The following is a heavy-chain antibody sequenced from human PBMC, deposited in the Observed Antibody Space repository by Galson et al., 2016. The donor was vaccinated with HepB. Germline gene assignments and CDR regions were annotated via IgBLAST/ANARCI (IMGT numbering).Heavy chain of an antibody. CDR1: GFTFSSYS. J-gene: IGHJ6*02. Sequence: SLRLSCAASGFTFSSYSMNWVRQAPGKGLEWVSYISSSGSTIYYADSVKGRFTISSDIAKNSLYLQMNSLRDEGTAMYYCAKDGGQQVVRWERLKKVYYYYAMDVWGQGTTVTVSS. CDR2: ISSSGSTI. V-gene: IGHV3-48*02. D-gene: IGHD6-13*01. CDR3: AKDGGQQVVRWERLKKVYYYYAMDV.